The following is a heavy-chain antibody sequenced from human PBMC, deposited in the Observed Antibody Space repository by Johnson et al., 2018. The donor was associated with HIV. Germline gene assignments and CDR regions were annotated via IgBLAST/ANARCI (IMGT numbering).Heavy chain of an antibody. D-gene: IGHD3-10*01. CDR1: GFTFSSNW. CDR2: IKEDGSEK. CDR3: ARPMARDASDI. V-gene: IGHV3-7*05. J-gene: IGHJ3*02. Sequence: VQLVESGGGLVQPGGSLRLSCTASGFTFSSNWMNWVRQAPGKGLEWVANIKEDGSEKYYVDSVRGRFTISRDNDKNSLYLQMNSLRAEDTAVYYCARPMARDASDIWGQGTMVTVSS.